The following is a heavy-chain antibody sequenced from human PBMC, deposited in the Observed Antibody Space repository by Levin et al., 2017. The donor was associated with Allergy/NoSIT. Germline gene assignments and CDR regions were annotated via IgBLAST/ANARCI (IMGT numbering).Heavy chain of an antibody. D-gene: IGHD2-15*01. CDR3: AGGVVVAAHPLEHYYYYYYMDV. J-gene: IGHJ6*03. CDR1: GYTFTSYY. Sequence: ASVKVSCKASGYTFTSYYMHWVRQAPGQGLEWMGIINPSGGSTSYAQKFQGRVTMTRDTSTSTVYMELSSLRSEDTAVYYCAGGVVVAAHPLEHYYYYYYMDVWGKGTTVTVSS. CDR2: INPSGGST. V-gene: IGHV1-46*01.